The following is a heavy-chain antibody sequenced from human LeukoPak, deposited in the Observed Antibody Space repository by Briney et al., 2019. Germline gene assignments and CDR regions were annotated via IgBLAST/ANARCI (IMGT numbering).Heavy chain of an antibody. CDR1: GFPFSSYG. J-gene: IGHJ4*02. CDR3: ARDLSAAFDF. D-gene: IGHD6-19*01. CDR2: LVYDARS. V-gene: IGHV3-33*01. Sequence: GTPLRLSCAASGFPFSSYGMHWVRQAPGKGLEWVARLVYDARSDYANSVKGRISISRDDSKNTLFPDMSNLRVEDTALYYCARDLSAAFDFWGQGVLVTVSS.